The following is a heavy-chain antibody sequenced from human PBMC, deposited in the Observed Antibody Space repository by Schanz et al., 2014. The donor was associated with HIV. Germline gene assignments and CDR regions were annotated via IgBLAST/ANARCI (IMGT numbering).Heavy chain of an antibody. Sequence: QVQLVESGGGVVQPGRSLRLSCAASGFTFSNYGMHWVRQAPGKGLEWVAVIWYDGSHKHYADSVKGRFTISRDNSEDTLYLQMNSLGVDDSAMYYCVKRGSEASSNTWFADSWGQGTLVTVSS. CDR1: GFTFSNYG. V-gene: IGHV3-33*08. CDR2: IWYDGSHK. D-gene: IGHD3-10*01. J-gene: IGHJ4*02. CDR3: VKRGSEASSNTWFADS.